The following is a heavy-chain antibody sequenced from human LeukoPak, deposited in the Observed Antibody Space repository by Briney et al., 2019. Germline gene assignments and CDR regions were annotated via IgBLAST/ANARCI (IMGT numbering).Heavy chain of an antibody. V-gene: IGHV4-39*01. D-gene: IGHD5-24*01. CDR3: ATMTIFYALDI. CDR1: GGSISSSSYY. J-gene: IGHJ3*02. CDR2: IYYSGST. Sequence: SETLSLTCTVSGGSISSSSYYWGWIRQPPGKGLEWIGSIYYSGSTYYNPSLKSRVTISVDTSKNQFSLKLSSVTAADTAVYYCATMTIFYALDIWGQGTMVTVSS.